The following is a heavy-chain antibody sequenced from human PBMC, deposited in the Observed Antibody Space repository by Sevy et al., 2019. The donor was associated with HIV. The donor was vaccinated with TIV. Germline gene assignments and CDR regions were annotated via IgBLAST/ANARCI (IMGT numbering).Heavy chain of an antibody. J-gene: IGHJ4*02. D-gene: IGHD2-15*01. Sequence: GGSLRLSCTASGFTFSNFGMHWVRQVPGKGLEWVTFIRYDGSDKYYAASVKGRFTISRDDAKNTLYLQMDSLRAEDTAIYYCAKDCGGPGRRYFDYWGQGTLVTVSS. CDR2: IRYDGSDK. V-gene: IGHV3-30*02. CDR3: AKDCGGPGRRYFDY. CDR1: GFTFSNFG.